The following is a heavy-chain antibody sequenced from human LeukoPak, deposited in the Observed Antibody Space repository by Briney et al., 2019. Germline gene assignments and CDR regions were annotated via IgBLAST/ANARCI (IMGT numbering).Heavy chain of an antibody. V-gene: IGHV1-69*06. CDR2: IIPIFGTA. J-gene: IGHJ4*02. CDR1: GGTFSSYA. D-gene: IGHD2-2*01. Sequence: ASVKVSFKASGGTFSSYAISWVRQAPGQGREWMGGIIPIFGTANYAQKFQGRVTITADKATSTAYMELSSLRSEDTAVYYCAREALGYCSSTSCSNYFDYWGQGTLVTVSS. CDR3: AREALGYCSSTSCSNYFDY.